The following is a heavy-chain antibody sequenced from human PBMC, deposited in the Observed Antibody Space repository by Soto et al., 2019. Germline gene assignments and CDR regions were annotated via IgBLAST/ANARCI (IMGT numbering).Heavy chain of an antibody. J-gene: IGHJ4*02. Sequence: QVQLVESGGGVVQPGRSLRLSCAASGFTFSSYALHWVRQAPGKGLEWVAIISYDGSNKYYADSVKGRFTISRDNSKNTLYLQMYSRRAEDTAVYYCARDAQYSFDYWGQGTLVTVSS. V-gene: IGHV3-30-3*01. CDR2: ISYDGSNK. CDR1: GFTFSSYA. CDR3: ARDAQYSFDY.